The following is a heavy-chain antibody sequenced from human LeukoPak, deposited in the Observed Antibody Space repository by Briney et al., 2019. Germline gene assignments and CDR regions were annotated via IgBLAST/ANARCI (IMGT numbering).Heavy chain of an antibody. V-gene: IGHV1-2*06. CDR2: LNPNNGDT. Sequence: GASVKVSCKTSGYTFIDYFIHWVRQAPGQGLEWMGRLNPNNGDTYYAQDFRGRVTMTRDMSISTAYMELSRLTSDDTAVYYCARDLSSTSNWEFDYWGQGTLVTVSS. CDR1: GYTFIDYF. D-gene: IGHD7-27*01. J-gene: IGHJ4*02. CDR3: ARDLSSTSNWEFDY.